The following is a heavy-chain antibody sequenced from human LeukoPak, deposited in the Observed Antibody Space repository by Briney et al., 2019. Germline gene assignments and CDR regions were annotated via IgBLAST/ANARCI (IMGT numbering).Heavy chain of an antibody. Sequence: HSGRSLRLSCAASGFTFSSYAMSWVRQAPGKGLEWVSAISGSGGSTYYADSVKGRFTISRDNSKNTLYLQMNSLRAEDTAVYYCAKDGGLLWFGEFDAFDIWGQGTMVTVSS. CDR3: AKDGGLLWFGEFDAFDI. CDR2: ISGSGGST. D-gene: IGHD3-10*01. J-gene: IGHJ3*02. V-gene: IGHV3-23*01. CDR1: GFTFSSYA.